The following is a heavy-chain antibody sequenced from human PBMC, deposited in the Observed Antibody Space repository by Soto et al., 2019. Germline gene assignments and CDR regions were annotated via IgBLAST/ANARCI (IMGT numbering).Heavy chain of an antibody. D-gene: IGHD3-3*01. Sequence: QVQLVESGGGVVQPGRSLRLSCAASGLTFSRSGMHWVRQAPGKGLEWVALISYDGTNTYYTVSVKGRFTISRDNSKNTLYLQMNSLRAEDSAVYYCAGTYYDFWSGYYHLHYWGQGTLVTVSS. CDR1: GLTFSRSG. V-gene: IGHV3-30*03. J-gene: IGHJ4*02. CDR3: AGTYYDFWSGYYHLHY. CDR2: ISYDGTNT.